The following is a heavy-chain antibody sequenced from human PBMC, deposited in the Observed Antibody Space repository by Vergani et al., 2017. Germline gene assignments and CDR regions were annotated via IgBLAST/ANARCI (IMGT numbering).Heavy chain of an antibody. Sequence: EVQLVESGGGLVKPGGSLRLSCAASGFTFSSYSMNWVRQAPGKGLEWVSGISWNSGSIGYADSVKGRFTISRDNAKNSLYLQMNSLRAEDTALYYCAKDGSGYAYYFDYWGQGTLVTVSS. J-gene: IGHJ4*02. CDR1: GFTFSSYS. D-gene: IGHD3-22*01. CDR2: ISWNSGSI. V-gene: IGHV3-9*01. CDR3: AKDGSGYAYYFDY.